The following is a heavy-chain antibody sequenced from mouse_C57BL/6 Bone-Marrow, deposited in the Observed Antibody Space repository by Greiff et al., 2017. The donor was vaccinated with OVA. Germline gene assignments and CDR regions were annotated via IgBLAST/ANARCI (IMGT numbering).Heavy chain of an antibody. CDR3: ARYPVFAY. CDR1: GYSFTGYF. J-gene: IGHJ3*01. Sequence: EVQVVESGPELVKPGDSVKISCKASGYSFTGYFMNWVMQSHGKSLEWIGRINPYNGDTFYNQKFKGKATLTVDKSSSTAHMELRSLTSEDSAVYYCARYPVFAYWGQGTLVTVSA. V-gene: IGHV1-20*01. CDR2: INPYNGDT.